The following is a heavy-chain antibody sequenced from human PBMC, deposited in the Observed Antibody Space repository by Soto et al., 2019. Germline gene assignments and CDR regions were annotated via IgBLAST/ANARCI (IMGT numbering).Heavy chain of an antibody. CDR3: ARTRFGELAHTFDY. CDR2: INAGNGNT. V-gene: IGHV1-3*01. D-gene: IGHD3-10*01. CDR1: GYTFTIYA. J-gene: IGHJ4*02. Sequence: ASVKVSCKASGYTFTIYAMRWVRQAPGQRLEWMGWINAGNGNTKYSQKFQGRVTISVDTSKNQFSLKLSSVTAADTAVYYCARTRFGELAHTFDYWGQGTLVTVSS.